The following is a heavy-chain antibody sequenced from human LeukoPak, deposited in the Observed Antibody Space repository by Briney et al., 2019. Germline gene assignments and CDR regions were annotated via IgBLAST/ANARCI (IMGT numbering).Heavy chain of an antibody. CDR1: GFTFTSYW. CDR2: IKDDGGEI. Sequence: GGSLRLSCAASGFTFTSYWMSWVRQAPGKGLEWVANIKDDGGEIYYVDSVKGRFTISRDNTKNLLYLQMNSLRAEDTAVYYCGRDPYYDSLDYWGQGTLVTVSS. J-gene: IGHJ4*02. D-gene: IGHD3-22*01. V-gene: IGHV3-7*01. CDR3: GRDPYYDSLDY.